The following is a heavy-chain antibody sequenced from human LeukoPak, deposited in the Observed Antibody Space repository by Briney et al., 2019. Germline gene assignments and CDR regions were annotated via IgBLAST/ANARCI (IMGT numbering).Heavy chain of an antibody. CDR2: IHPNSGDT. J-gene: IGHJ5*02. CDR3: ARDEDVGDCTTTSCGWFDP. V-gene: IGHV1-2*06. CDR1: GYTFTGYY. Sequence: GASVKVSCKASGYTFTGYYMNWVRQAPGQGLEWMGRIHPNSGDTNYAQKFQGRVTMTRDTSISTAYLELSRLRSDDTAVYYCARDEDVGDCTTTSCGWFDPWGQGNLVTVSS. D-gene: IGHD2-2*01.